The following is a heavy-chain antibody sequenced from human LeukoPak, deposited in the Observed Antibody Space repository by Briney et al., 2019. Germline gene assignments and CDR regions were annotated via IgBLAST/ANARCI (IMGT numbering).Heavy chain of an antibody. Sequence: SETLSLTCTVSGGSISSSSHYWGWIRQPPGKGLEWIGSIYYSGSTYYNPSLKSRVTISVDTSKNQFSLKLSSVTAADTAVYYCARDWWFYYGSGSYYKEPKGAFDIWGQGTMVTVSS. CDR3: ARDWWFYYGSGSYYKEPKGAFDI. CDR2: IYYSGST. J-gene: IGHJ3*02. V-gene: IGHV4-39*07. D-gene: IGHD3-10*01. CDR1: GGSISSSSHY.